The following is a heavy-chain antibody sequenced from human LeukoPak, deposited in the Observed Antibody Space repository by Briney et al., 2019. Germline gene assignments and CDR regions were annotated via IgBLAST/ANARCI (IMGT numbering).Heavy chain of an antibody. CDR2: FYYRGST. V-gene: IGHV4-59*05. Sequence: GSLRLSCAASGFTFTNYAMSWVRQAPGKGLEWIGCFYYRGSTYYNPSPRSRVTASGDSSQNQFSLELTSVTAADTAIYYCMSGYSYGYYSWGQGILVTVSS. CDR1: GFTFTNYA. CDR3: MSGYSYGYYS. J-gene: IGHJ4*02. D-gene: IGHD5-18*01.